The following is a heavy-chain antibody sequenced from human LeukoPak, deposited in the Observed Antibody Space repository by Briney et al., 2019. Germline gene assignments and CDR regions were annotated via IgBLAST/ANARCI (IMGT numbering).Heavy chain of an antibody. J-gene: IGHJ4*02. D-gene: IGHD1-26*01. CDR3: ARGQLGATTGFDY. CDR2: ISYDGSNK. V-gene: IGHV3-30*04. Sequence: SGGSLRLSCAASGFTFSSYAMRWVRQAPGKGLEWVAVISYDGSNKYYADSVKGRFTISRDNSKNTLYLQMNSLRAEDTAVYYCARGQLGATTGFDYWGQGTLVSVS. CDR1: GFTFSSYA.